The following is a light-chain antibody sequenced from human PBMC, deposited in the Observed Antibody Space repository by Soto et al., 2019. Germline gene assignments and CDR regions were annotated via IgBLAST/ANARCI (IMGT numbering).Light chain of an antibody. V-gene: IGLV3-1*01. CDR2: QDT. Sequence: SYELTQPPSASVAPGQTVTISCSGDKLGDKDAYWYQQKPGQSPVVVIYQDTKRPSGIPERFSGSNSGNTAPLTISGTQAMDEADYYCQAWDGSTDFFGTGTKLTVL. CDR1: KLGDKD. J-gene: IGLJ1*01. CDR3: QAWDGSTDF.